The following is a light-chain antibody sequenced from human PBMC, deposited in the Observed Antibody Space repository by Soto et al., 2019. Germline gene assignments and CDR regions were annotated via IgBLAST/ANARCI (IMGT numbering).Light chain of an antibody. CDR2: DAS. CDR1: QSINNY. Sequence: EIVLTQSPVTLSLSPWERATLSCRASQSINNYLAWYQQKPGQAPRLLIYDASNRATGIPARFSGSGSGTDFTLTISSLEPKDFAVYYCQQRFNWQVTFGQGTRLEIK. J-gene: IGKJ5*01. CDR3: QQRFNWQVT. V-gene: IGKV3-11*01.